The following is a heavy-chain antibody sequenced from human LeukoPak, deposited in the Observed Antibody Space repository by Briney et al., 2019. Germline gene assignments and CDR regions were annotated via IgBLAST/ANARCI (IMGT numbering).Heavy chain of an antibody. J-gene: IGHJ5*02. D-gene: IGHD6-19*01. CDR3: AREMLAAVAAQS. V-gene: IGHV3-48*03. Sequence: GGSLRLSCAASGFTFSSYEMNWVRQAPGKGLEWVSYISSSGSTIYYADSVKGRFTISRDNTKNSLYLQMNSLRAEDTAVYYCAREMLAAVAAQSWGQGTLVTVSS. CDR2: ISSSGSTI. CDR1: GFTFSSYE.